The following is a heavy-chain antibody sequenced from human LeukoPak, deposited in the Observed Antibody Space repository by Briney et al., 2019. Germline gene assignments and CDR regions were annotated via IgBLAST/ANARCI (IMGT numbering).Heavy chain of an antibody. CDR3: AKDLDSITMIVVVPEAFDI. CDR2: ISGSGGST. J-gene: IGHJ3*02. CDR1: GFTISSYA. D-gene: IGHD3-22*01. Sequence: PGGSLRLSCAASGFTISSYAMSWVRQAPGKGLEWVSGISGSGGSTYYGESVKGRFTISRDNSKNALYLQMNSLRAEDTAVYYCAKDLDSITMIVVVPEAFDIWGQGTMVTVSS. V-gene: IGHV3-23*01.